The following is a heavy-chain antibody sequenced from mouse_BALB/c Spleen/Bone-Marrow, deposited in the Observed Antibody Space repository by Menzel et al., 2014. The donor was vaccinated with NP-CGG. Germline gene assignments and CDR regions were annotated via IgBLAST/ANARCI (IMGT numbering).Heavy chain of an antibody. CDR3: ARDMITTRGFAY. J-gene: IGHJ3*01. D-gene: IGHD2-4*01. CDR2: INSNGGST. Sequence: EVQLVESGGGLVQPGGSLTLSCAASGFTFSSYGMSWVRQTPDKRLELVATINSNGGSTYYPDSVKGRFTISRDNAKNTLNLQMSGLKSEDTAMYYCARDMITTRGFAYWGQGTLVTVSA. V-gene: IGHV5-6-3*01. CDR1: GFTFSSYG.